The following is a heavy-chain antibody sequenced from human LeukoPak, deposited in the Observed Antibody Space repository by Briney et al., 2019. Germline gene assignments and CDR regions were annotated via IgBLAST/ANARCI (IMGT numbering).Heavy chain of an antibody. CDR1: GFNFSSYS. J-gene: IGHJ4*02. CDR3: ARESSGYFY. Sequence: GGSLRLSCAASGFNFSSYSMNWVRQAPGKGLEWVSSISSSSFRYYADSEKGRSTISRDNAKNSLYLQMNSLRAEDTAVYYCARESSGYFYWGQGTLVTVSS. D-gene: IGHD3-22*01. V-gene: IGHV3-21*01. CDR2: ISSSSFR.